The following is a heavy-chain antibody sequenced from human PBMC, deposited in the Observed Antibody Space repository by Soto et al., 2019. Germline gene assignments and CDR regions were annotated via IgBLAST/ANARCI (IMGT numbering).Heavy chain of an antibody. CDR3: SREAIVAGATTGMDV. CDR2: INPGYPAGRST. V-gene: IGHV1-46*01. J-gene: IGHJ6*02. Sequence: HRRRHKPGQGLEWMGVINPGYPAGRSTTYAQKFQGRVTMTTDTSTSTVYMELSRLRSDDTAVYYCSREAIVAGATTGMDVWGQGPTGTVSS. D-gene: IGHD1-26*01.